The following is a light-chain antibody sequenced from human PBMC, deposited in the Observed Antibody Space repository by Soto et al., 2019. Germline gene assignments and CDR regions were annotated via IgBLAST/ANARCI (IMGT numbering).Light chain of an antibody. CDR3: CSYAGSYTFV. V-gene: IGLV2-11*01. CDR1: SSDVGRYNY. J-gene: IGLJ1*01. CDR2: DVT. Sequence: QSVLTQPRSVSGSPGQSVTISCTGTSSDVGRYNYVSWYRQNPGKAPKLIIYDVTKRPSGVPYRFSGSKSGNTAPLTISGLRAEDEADYFCCSYAGSYTFVFGTGTKVTVL.